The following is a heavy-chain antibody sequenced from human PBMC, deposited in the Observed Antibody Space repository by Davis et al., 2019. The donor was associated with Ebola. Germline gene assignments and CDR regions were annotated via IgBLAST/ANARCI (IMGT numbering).Heavy chain of an antibody. D-gene: IGHD6-13*01. CDR2: IGDNGGNI. CDR3: TKTLSTGRGIAAALGGLDV. V-gene: IGHV3-23*01. J-gene: IGHJ6*04. CDR1: GFTFSSYA. Sequence: GESLKISCAASGFTFSSYAMTWVRQAPGKGLEWVAVIGDNGGNIWYADSVKGRFTISRDNSRNTLYLQMNSLRAEDMAVYYCTKTLSTGRGIAAALGGLDVWGKGTTATVSS.